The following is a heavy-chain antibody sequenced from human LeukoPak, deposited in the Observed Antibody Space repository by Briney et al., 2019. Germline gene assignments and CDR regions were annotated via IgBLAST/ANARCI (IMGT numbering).Heavy chain of an antibody. CDR3: ARRGKGLGYYMDV. Sequence: ASVKVSCKASGYTFTNYHMHWVRQAPGQGLEWVGIINPSSGSTSYAQKIQGRVTMTRDMSTSTVYMELSSLRSEDTAVYYCARRGKGLGYYMDVWGKGTTVTISS. D-gene: IGHD3-16*01. V-gene: IGHV1-46*01. CDR2: INPSSGST. CDR1: GYTFTNYH. J-gene: IGHJ6*03.